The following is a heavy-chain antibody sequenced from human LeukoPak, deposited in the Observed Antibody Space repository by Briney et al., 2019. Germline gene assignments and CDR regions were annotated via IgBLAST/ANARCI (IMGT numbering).Heavy chain of an antibody. D-gene: IGHD2-21*01. CDR3: ARPAYCGGDCYSDAFDI. CDR1: GYSFISYW. V-gene: IGHV5-51*01. J-gene: IGHJ3*02. Sequence: GESLKISCKGSGYSFISYWIGWVRQMPGKGLEWMGIIHPGDSDTRYSPSFEGQVTISADKSISAAYLQWSSLKASDTAMYYCARPAYCGGDCYSDAFDIWGQGTMVTVSS. CDR2: IHPGDSDT.